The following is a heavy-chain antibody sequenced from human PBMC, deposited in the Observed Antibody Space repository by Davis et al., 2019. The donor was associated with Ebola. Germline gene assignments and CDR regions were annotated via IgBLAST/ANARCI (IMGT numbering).Heavy chain of an antibody. V-gene: IGHV3-7*01. CDR1: GFTFSSYA. CDR3: ARDGPQSTIFGVVTGYGMDV. Sequence: GESLKISCAASGFTFSSYAMSWVRQAPGKGLEWVANIKHDGSEKYYVDSVKGRFTISRDNAKNSLYLQMNSLRAEDTAVYYCARDGPQSTIFGVVTGYGMDVWGQGTTVTVSS. D-gene: IGHD3-3*01. CDR2: IKHDGSEK. J-gene: IGHJ6*02.